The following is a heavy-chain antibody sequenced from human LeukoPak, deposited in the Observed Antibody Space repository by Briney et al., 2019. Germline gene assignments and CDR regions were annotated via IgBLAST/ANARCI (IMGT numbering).Heavy chain of an antibody. Sequence: SQALSLTCAISGDSVSSNSAAWNWIRQSPSRGLEWLGRTYYRSKWYTYYAASVKSRIAINRDTSKNQFSLQLNSVTPEDTAVYYCARSTGPIDYWGQGTLVTVSS. CDR3: ARSTGPIDY. J-gene: IGHJ4*02. D-gene: IGHD1-1*01. CDR2: TYYRSKWYT. CDR1: GDSVSSNSAA. V-gene: IGHV6-1*01.